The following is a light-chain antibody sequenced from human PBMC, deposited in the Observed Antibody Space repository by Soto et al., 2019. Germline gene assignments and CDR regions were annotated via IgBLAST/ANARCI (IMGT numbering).Light chain of an antibody. CDR1: QGINTY. CDR3: QQLNTYPLT. CDR2: AAS. J-gene: IGKJ4*01. Sequence: DIQLTQSPSFLSASVGDRVTITCRASQGINTYLAWYQQKPGQAPKLLIYAASTLQAGVTSRFSGDGSGTEFTLTIRSLQPDDFATYFCQQLNTYPLTLGGGTKVDIK. V-gene: IGKV1-9*01.